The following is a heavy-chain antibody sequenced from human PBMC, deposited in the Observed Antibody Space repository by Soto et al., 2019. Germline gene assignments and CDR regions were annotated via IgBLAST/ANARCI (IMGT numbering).Heavy chain of an antibody. V-gene: IGHV3-23*01. CDR2: ITGSGGRT. D-gene: IGHD4-17*01. J-gene: IGHJ5*01. CDR1: GFTFNNYA. CDR3: AKDTRYGDYVRWFDS. Sequence: EVHLLESGGGLVQPGGSLILSCAASGFTFNNYAMTWVRQAPGRGLEGVSGITGSGGRTYYADSVKGRFTISRDNSKITLYLQMNSLRAEDTAVYYCAKDTRYGDYVRWFDSWGQGTLVTVSS.